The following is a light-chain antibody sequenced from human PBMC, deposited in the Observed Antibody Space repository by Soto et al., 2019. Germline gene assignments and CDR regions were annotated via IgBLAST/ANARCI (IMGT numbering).Light chain of an antibody. CDR1: QSISSW. V-gene: IGKV1-5*01. CDR3: QQYWT. CDR2: DAS. J-gene: IGKJ1*01. Sequence: DIKMTQSPSTLSASVGDRVTITCRASQSISSWLAWYQQKPGKAPKLLIYDASSLESGVPSRFSGSGSGTEFTLTLGSLQPDDFATYYCQQYWTFGQGTKVEIK.